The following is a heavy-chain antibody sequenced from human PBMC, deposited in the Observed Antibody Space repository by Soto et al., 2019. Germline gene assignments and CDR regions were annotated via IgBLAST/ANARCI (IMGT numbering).Heavy chain of an antibody. D-gene: IGHD2-21*02. CDR2: IYDSGST. J-gene: IGHJ2*01. Sequence: QVQLQESGPGLVKPSETLSLTCTVSGGSISSHYWSWIRQPPGKGLVWIGYIYDSGSTDYNPSLKSRVTISVYTSKNQLSLRLRAVTAADTAVYYCARPRGTAPAVWYFYLWGRGTLVTVSS. CDR3: ARPRGTAPAVWYFYL. CDR1: GGSISSHY. V-gene: IGHV4-59*08.